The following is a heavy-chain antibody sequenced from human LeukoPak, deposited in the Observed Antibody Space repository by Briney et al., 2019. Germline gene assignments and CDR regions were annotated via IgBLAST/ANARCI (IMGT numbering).Heavy chain of an antibody. Sequence: SLWRSCAGTRVVLSSNVILGGRRATDKGLEWMAVISYDGSNKYYADPVKGRFTISRDNSKNTLYLQMNSLRAEDTAVYYCARGSYDILTGYPYYFDYWGQGTLVTVSS. CDR3: ARGSYDILTGYPYYFDY. CDR1: RVVLSSNV. J-gene: IGHJ4*02. CDR2: ISYDGSNK. V-gene: IGHV3-30*04. D-gene: IGHD3-9*01.